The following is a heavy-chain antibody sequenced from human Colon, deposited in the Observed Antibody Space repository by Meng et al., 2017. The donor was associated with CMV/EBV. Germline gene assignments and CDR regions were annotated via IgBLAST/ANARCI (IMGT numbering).Heavy chain of an antibody. CDR3: ARDTISGVVAFDY. D-gene: IGHD3-3*01. CDR2: IVSSSTYI. CDR1: GFTFSSYG. J-gene: IGHJ4*02. Sequence: LSLTCAASGFTFSSYGMNWVRQAPGKGLEWVASIVSSSTYIFYADSVKGRFTISRDNGKNLLYLQLNDLRAEDTGVYYCARDTISGVVAFDYWGQGTLVTVSS. V-gene: IGHV3-21*06.